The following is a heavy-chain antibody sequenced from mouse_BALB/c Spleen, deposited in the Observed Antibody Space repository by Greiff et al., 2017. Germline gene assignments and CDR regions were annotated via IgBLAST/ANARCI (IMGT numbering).Heavy chain of an antibody. CDR2: IRNKANGYTT. CDR1: GFTFTDYY. J-gene: IGHJ3*01. V-gene: IGHV7-3*02. Sequence: EVKLVESGGGLVQPGGSLRLSCATSGFTFTDYYMSWVRQPPGKALEWLGFIRNKANGYTTEYSASVKGRFTISRDNSQSILYLQMNTLRAEDSATYYCARASYGSSYGFAYWGQGTLVTVSA. CDR3: ARASYGSSYGFAY. D-gene: IGHD1-1*01.